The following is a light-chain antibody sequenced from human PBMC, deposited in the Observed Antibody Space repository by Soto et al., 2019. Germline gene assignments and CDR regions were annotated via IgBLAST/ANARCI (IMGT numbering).Light chain of an antibody. Sequence: MTQSPASLSASPGESVTLSCRASQNIRSSLAWYQQRPGQAPRLLIYDASTRATGIPPRLSGGGSGTEFTVTISSLTSEDFAVYYCQQFGSPLTFGGGTKVDIK. V-gene: IGKV3-15*01. CDR3: QQFGSPLT. CDR2: DAS. CDR1: QNIRSS. J-gene: IGKJ4*01.